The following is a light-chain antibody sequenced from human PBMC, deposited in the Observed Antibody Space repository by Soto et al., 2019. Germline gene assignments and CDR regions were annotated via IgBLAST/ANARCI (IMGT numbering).Light chain of an antibody. CDR1: SSDVGGYIY. CDR3: SSYSRSSFYV. CDR2: EVS. V-gene: IGLV2-14*01. Sequence: QSVLTQPASVSGSPRQSITISCTGTSSDVGGYIYVSWYQQHPGKAPKLMIYEVSNRPSGVSNRFSASKSYNTASLTISGLQAEDEADYYCSSYSRSSFYVFGTGTKVTV. J-gene: IGLJ1*01.